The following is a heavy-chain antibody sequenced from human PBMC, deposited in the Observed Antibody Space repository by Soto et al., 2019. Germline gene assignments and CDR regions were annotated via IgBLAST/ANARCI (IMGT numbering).Heavy chain of an antibody. J-gene: IGHJ4*02. CDR2: IGCSVSTI. Sequence: GGSLRLSCAVSGFTFSDYYMSWIRQAPGKGLEWVSYIGCSVSTIYYADSVKGRFTISRDNAKNSLYLQMNSLRAEDTAVYFCARDRGGYLDYWGQGTLVTVSS. CDR1: GFTFSDYY. D-gene: IGHD3-10*01. CDR3: ARDRGGYLDY. V-gene: IGHV3-11*01.